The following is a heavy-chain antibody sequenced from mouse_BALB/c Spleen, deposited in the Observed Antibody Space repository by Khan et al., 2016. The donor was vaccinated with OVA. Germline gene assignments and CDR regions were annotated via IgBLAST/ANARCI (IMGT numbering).Heavy chain of an antibody. J-gene: IGHJ2*01. Sequence: EVQLQESGPGLVKPSHSLSLTCTVTGYSIASDYAWNLIRQFPGNKLECICFISYSGNTNYNPSLKSRISITRDTSKNQFFLQLNSVTSEDTSTYSWARVYEGDFGYWGQGTTLTVSS. V-gene: IGHV3-2*02. CDR2: ISYSGNT. CDR1: GYSIASDYA. CDR3: ARVYEGDFGY. D-gene: IGHD1-1*01.